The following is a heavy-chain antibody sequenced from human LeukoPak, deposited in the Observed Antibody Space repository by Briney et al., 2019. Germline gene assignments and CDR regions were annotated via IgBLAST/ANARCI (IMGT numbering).Heavy chain of an antibody. D-gene: IGHD6-19*01. V-gene: IGHV4-59*01. CDR1: GGSISSYY. CDR2: IYHTGST. Sequence: SETLSLTCTVSGGSISSYYWSWIRQPPGKGLEWIGYIYHTGSTSYNPSLKGRVTISVDTSKNQFSLKLSSVTAADTAVYYCARDRWGSSGWSQGIDAFDIWGQGTMVTVSS. CDR3: ARDRWGSSGWSQGIDAFDI. J-gene: IGHJ3*02.